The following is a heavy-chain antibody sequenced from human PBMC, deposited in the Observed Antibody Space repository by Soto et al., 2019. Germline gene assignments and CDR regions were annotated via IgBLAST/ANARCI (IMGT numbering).Heavy chain of an antibody. CDR3: AREPKRRDGYNFDS. CDR2: ISNGDETT. J-gene: IGHJ4*02. D-gene: IGHD5-12*01. Sequence: GGSLRLSCSASGFIFTDYSMTWIRQSPGKGLEWVSYISNGDETTQYADSVKGRFSVSRDNDKKDLFLQMNSLRVDDTAVYYCAREPKRRDGYNFDSGGRGALVTVSS. CDR1: GFIFTDYS. V-gene: IGHV3-11*01.